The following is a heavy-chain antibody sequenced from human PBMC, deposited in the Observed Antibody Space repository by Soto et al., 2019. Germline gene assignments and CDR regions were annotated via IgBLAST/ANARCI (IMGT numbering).Heavy chain of an antibody. J-gene: IGHJ4*02. V-gene: IGHV4-59*01. CDR2: IFDSGST. CDR3: ARVGAAAAPGYFDD. D-gene: IGHD6-13*01. CDR1: GGSISSYY. Sequence: SETLSPTCTVSGGSISSYYWSWIRQPPGKGLEWIGNIFDSGSTNYNPSLKSRVTISVDTSKNQFSLKVRSVTAADTAVYYCARVGAAAAPGYFDDWSQGTLVTVSS.